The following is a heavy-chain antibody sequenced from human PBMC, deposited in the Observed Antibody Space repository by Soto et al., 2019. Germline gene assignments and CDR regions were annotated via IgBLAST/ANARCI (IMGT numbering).Heavy chain of an antibody. CDR3: ARDAGTIFGVVTSYYYGMDV. CDR1: GFTFSSYS. V-gene: IGHV3-21*01. CDR2: ISSSSSYI. Sequence: PGGSLRLSCAASGFTFSSYSMNWVRQAPGKGLEWVSSISSSSSYIYYADSVKGRFTISRDNAKNSLYLQTNSLRAEDTAVYYCARDAGTIFGVVTSYYYGMDVWGQGATVTVSS. D-gene: IGHD3-3*01. J-gene: IGHJ6*02.